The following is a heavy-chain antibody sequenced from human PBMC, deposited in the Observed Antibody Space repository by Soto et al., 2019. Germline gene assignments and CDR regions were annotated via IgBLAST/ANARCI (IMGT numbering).Heavy chain of an antibody. D-gene: IGHD3-3*02. Sequence: QVQLVQSGAEVKKPGSSVTVSCKASGGTFGNSAISWVRQAPGQGLEWMGGIIPIFPTPAYAQKFQGRVTLTADECTRTAYMELTSLRSEDTAVYYCARDRDRQQLGGNYYYGIDVWGQGTTVTVSS. CDR2: IIPIFPTP. CDR3: ARDRDRQQLGGNYYYGIDV. CDR1: GGTFGNSA. J-gene: IGHJ6*02. V-gene: IGHV1-69*12.